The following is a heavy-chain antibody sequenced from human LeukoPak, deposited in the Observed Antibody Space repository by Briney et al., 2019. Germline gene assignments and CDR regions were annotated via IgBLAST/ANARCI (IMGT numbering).Heavy chain of an antibody. J-gene: IGHJ5*02. CDR3: ASYCSSTSCYSPFDP. CDR1: GFTFSSYA. D-gene: IGHD2-2*01. CDR2: ISGSGGST. V-gene: IGHV3-23*01. Sequence: GGSLRLSCAASGFTFSSYAMSWVRQAPGKGLEWVAAISGSGGSTYYADSVKGRFTISRDNSKNTLYLQMNSLRAEDTAVYYCASYCSSTSCYSPFDPWGQGTLVTVSS.